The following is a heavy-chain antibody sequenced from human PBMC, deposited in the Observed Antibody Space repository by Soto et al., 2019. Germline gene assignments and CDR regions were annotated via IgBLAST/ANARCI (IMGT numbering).Heavy chain of an antibody. Sequence: QVQLVQSGAEVKKPGSSVKVSCNASGGTFSSYAISWVRQAPGQGLEWMGGIIPIFGTANYAQKFQGRVTITADESTSTAYMELSSLRSEDTAVYYCARLYCSSTSCSGGSYYYYGMDVWGQGTTVTVSS. J-gene: IGHJ6*02. D-gene: IGHD2-2*01. CDR3: ARLYCSSTSCSGGSYYYYGMDV. V-gene: IGHV1-69*01. CDR1: GGTFSSYA. CDR2: IIPIFGTA.